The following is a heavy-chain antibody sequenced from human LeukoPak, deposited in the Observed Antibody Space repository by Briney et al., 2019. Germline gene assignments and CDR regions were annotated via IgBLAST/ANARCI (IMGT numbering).Heavy chain of an antibody. D-gene: IGHD1-1*01. Sequence: PGGSLRLSCAVSGFTVSGNYMSWVRQAPGKGLEWVSLIYSGGTTYYADSVKGRFTISRDNSKNTLYLQMNSLRAEDTAVYYCARPLRERPYYFDYWGQGTLVTVSS. CDR3: ARPLRERPYYFDY. CDR2: IYSGGTT. J-gene: IGHJ4*02. V-gene: IGHV3-53*01. CDR1: GFTVSGNY.